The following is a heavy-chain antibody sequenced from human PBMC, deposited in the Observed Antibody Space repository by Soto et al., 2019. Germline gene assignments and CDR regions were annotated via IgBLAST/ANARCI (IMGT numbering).Heavy chain of an antibody. V-gene: IGHV2-5*01. Sequence: SGPTLVNPPQTLTLTCTFSGFSLSTSGVGVGWIRQPPGKALEWLALIYWNDDKRYSPSLKSRLTITKDTSKNQVVLTMTNMDPVDTATYYCAHRRSMVRGVIAFDYWGQGTLVTVSS. CDR3: AHRRSMVRGVIAFDY. CDR1: GFSLSTSGVG. CDR2: IYWNDDK. J-gene: IGHJ4*02. D-gene: IGHD3-10*01.